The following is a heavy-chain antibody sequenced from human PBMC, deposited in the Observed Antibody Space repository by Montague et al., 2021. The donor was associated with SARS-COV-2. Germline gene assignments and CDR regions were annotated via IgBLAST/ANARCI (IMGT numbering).Heavy chain of an antibody. CDR2: VYHSGYT. D-gene: IGHD5-12*01. V-gene: IGHV4-38-2*01. Sequence: SETLSLTCSVSGFSISSGFCWAWIRQSPGKGPEWIGTVYHSGYTHYNPXXKGRVTVSIDTSKNQFSLTVTSVTAADTAVYFCARRGYTGSDYFDYWGQGTLVTVSS. CDR3: ARRGYTGSDYFDY. J-gene: IGHJ4*02. CDR1: GFSISSGFC.